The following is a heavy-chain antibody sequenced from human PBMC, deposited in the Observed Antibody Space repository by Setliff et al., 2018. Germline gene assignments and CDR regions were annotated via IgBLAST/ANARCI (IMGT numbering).Heavy chain of an antibody. V-gene: IGHV5-51*01. CDR1: GYSFTSYW. J-gene: IGHJ4*02. CDR3: ARLQVTTGNFDY. CDR2: IYPGDSDT. Sequence: GGSPKTPCQGSGYSFTSYWIGWVRQMPGKGLGWMGIIYPGDSDTRYSPSFQGQVTISADKSISTAYLQWSSLKASDTAMYYCARLQVTTGNFDYWGQGTLVTVSS. D-gene: IGHD4-17*01.